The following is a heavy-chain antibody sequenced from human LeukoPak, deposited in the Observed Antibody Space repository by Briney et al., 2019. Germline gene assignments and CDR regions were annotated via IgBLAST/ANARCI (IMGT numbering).Heavy chain of an antibody. V-gene: IGHV6-1*01. CDR3: ARDVGNSGWYTFDY. J-gene: IGHJ4*02. D-gene: IGHD6-19*01. CDR1: GDSASSLNGA. CDR2: TYYRSKWYT. Sequence: SQTLSVTCAISGDSASSLNGAWNWIRQSPSRGLEWLGRTYYRSKWYTDYAASMKGRISINADTSKNQFSLPLNSVTPEDTAVYYCARDVGNSGWYTFDYWGQGTLVTVSS.